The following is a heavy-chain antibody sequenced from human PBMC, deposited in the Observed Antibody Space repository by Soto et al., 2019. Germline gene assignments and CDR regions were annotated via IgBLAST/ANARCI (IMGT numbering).Heavy chain of an antibody. Sequence: GGSLRLSCAASGFTFSSYAMSWVRQAPGKGLEWVSAISGSGGSTYYADSVKGRFTISRDNSKNTLYLQMNSLRAEDTAVYYCVQDGQWLGRSGNYYYYGMDVWGQGTTVTVSS. CDR3: VQDGQWLGRSGNYYYYGMDV. CDR2: ISGSGGST. D-gene: IGHD6-19*01. V-gene: IGHV3-23*01. J-gene: IGHJ6*02. CDR1: GFTFSSYA.